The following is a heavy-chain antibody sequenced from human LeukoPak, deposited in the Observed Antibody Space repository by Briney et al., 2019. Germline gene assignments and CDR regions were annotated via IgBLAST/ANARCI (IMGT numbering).Heavy chain of an antibody. Sequence: SETLSLTCTVSGGSISSYYWSWIRQPSGKGLEWIGYIYYSGSTNYNPSLKSRVTISVDTSKNQFSLKLSSVTAADTAVYYCARGGYYYDSSGYWGAFDIWGQGTMVTVSS. CDR1: GGSISSYY. CDR3: ARGGYYYDSSGYWGAFDI. J-gene: IGHJ3*02. D-gene: IGHD3-22*01. V-gene: IGHV4-59*01. CDR2: IYYSGST.